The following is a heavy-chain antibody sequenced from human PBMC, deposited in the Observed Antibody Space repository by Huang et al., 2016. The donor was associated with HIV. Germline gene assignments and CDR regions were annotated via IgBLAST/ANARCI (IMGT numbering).Heavy chain of an antibody. V-gene: IGHV3-74*01. J-gene: IGHJ4*02. CDR2: SKRDGSST. CDR1: GFSISSYW. D-gene: IGHD3-22*01. CDR3: ARDPRIQSWLNFFDY. Sequence: EVQLVESGGGLVQPGGSLRLPCAALGFSISSYWMHWVRQAPGKGLVWVTGSKRDGSSTGYADSVKSRFTISRDNAKNTLYLQMNSLRAEDTAVYYCARDPRIQSWLNFFDYWGQGTLFSVSS.